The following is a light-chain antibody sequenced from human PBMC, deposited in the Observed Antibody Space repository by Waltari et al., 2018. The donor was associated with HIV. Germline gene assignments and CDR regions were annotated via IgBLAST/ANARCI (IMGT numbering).Light chain of an antibody. J-gene: IGKJ2*01. Sequence: IVLTQSPGTLSLSPGERATLSCRASQTVTSNYLAWYQQKPGRVPRLLISGASSRAPGIPDRFSGSGSGTDFTLIISRLEPEDFAVFYCQQYGSAPYTFGQGTKLEI. CDR3: QQYGSAPYT. CDR1: QTVTSNY. V-gene: IGKV3-20*01. CDR2: GAS.